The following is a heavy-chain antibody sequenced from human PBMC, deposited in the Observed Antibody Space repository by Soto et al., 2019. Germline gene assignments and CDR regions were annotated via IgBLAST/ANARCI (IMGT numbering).Heavy chain of an antibody. V-gene: IGHV5-51*01. Sequence: GESLKISCKGSGYSFTSYWIGWVRQMPGKGLEWMGIIYPGDSDTRYSPSFQGQVTISADKSISTAYLQWSSLKASDTAMYYCARTQYSGYDEFYYYYGMDVWGQGTTVTVSS. D-gene: IGHD5-12*01. CDR1: GYSFTSYW. CDR2: IYPGDSDT. J-gene: IGHJ6*02. CDR3: ARTQYSGYDEFYYYYGMDV.